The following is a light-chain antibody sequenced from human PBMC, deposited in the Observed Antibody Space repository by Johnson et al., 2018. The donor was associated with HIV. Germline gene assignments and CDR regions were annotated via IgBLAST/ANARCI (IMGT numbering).Light chain of an antibody. V-gene: IGLV1-51*02. CDR1: SSNIGNNY. Sequence: QSVLTQPPSVSAAPGLKVTISCSGSSSNIGNNYVSWYQQLPGTAPKLLIYENNKRPSGIPDRFSGSKSGTSATLGITGLQTGDEADYYCGTWDSNLSPYVFGTGTKVTVL. J-gene: IGLJ1*01. CDR2: ENN. CDR3: GTWDSNLSPYV.